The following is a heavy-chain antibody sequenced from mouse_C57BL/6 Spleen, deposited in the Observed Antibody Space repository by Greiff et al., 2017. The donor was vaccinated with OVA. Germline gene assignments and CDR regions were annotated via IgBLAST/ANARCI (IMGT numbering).Heavy chain of an antibody. J-gene: IGHJ3*01. Sequence: EVKRVESEGGLVQPGSSMKLSCTASGFTFSDYYMAWVRQVPEKGLEWVANINYDGSSTYYLDSLKSRFIISRDNAKNILYLQMSSLKSEDTATYYCARDETGGAWFAYWGQGTLVTVSA. CDR3: ARDETGGAWFAY. D-gene: IGHD4-1*01. V-gene: IGHV5-16*01. CDR1: GFTFSDYY. CDR2: INYDGSST.